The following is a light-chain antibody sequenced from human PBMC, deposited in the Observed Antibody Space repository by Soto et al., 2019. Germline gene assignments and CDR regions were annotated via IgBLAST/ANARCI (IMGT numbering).Light chain of an antibody. CDR1: QTISNY. J-gene: IGKJ4*01. CDR2: TAA. CDR3: QQSYSAPTT. V-gene: IGKV1-39*01. Sequence: DIQITQSPSSLSASVGDGVTITCRASQTISNYLNWYQQKSGQAPKLLIYTAASLQSGVPSRFSGSGSGTDFTLTITALQPEDFATYYCQQSYSAPTTFGGGTKVDNK.